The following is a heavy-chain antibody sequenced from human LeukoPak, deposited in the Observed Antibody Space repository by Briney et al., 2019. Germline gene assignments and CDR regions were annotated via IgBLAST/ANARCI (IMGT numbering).Heavy chain of an antibody. D-gene: IGHD2-2*02. CDR2: IYHSGST. CDR3: ARVGRYCSSTSCYTPLGRKKNAFDI. CDR1: GGSISSSNW. Sequence: SGTLSLTCAVSGGSISSSNWWSWVRQPPGKGLEWIGEIYHSGSTNYNPSLKSRVTISVDKSKNQFSLKLSSATAADTAVYYCARVGRYCSSTSCYTPLGRKKNAFDIWGQGTMVTVSS. V-gene: IGHV4-4*02. J-gene: IGHJ3*02.